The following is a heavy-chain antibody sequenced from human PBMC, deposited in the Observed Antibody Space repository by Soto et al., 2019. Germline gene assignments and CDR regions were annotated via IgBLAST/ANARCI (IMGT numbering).Heavy chain of an antibody. V-gene: IGHV1-3*01. CDR1: GYTFTSYA. CDR3: ARLLGYCSGGSCSVDY. CDR2: INAGNGNT. J-gene: IGHJ4*02. D-gene: IGHD2-15*01. Sequence: QVQLVQSGAEVKKPGASVKVSCKASGYTFTSYAMHWVRQAPGQRLEWMGWINAGNGNTKYSQKFQGQVTITRDTSASTAYMELSSLRSEDTAVYYCARLLGYCSGGSCSVDYWGQGTLVTVSS.